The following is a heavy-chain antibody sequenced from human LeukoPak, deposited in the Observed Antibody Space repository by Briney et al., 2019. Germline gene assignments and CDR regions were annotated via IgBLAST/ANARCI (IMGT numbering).Heavy chain of an antibody. CDR2: INHSGST. Sequence: SETLSLTCAVYGGSCSGYYWSWIRQPPGKGLEWIGEINHSGSTNYNPSLKSRVTISVDTSKNQFSLKLSSVTAADTAVYYCARGPTRRGYSYGLFPAGGDYWGQGTLVTVSS. V-gene: IGHV4-34*01. J-gene: IGHJ4*02. D-gene: IGHD5-18*01. CDR1: GGSCSGYY. CDR3: ARGPTRRGYSYGLFPAGGDY.